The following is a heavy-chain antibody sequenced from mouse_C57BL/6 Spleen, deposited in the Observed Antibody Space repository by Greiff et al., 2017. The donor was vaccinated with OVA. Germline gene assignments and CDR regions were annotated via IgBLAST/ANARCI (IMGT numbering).Heavy chain of an antibody. Sequence: EVKLVESGEGLVKPGGSLKLSCAPSGFPFSSFAMSWFPQTPKKRRMGVATLSDGGSYTYDPDNVKGRFNISRDNAKNNLYLQMSHLKSEDTAMYYCARESYYGSKGYVDVWGTGTTVTVSS. V-gene: IGHV5-4*01. J-gene: IGHJ1*03. D-gene: IGHD1-1*01. CDR3: ARESYYGSKGYVDV. CDR1: GFPFSSFA. CDR2: LSDGGSYT.